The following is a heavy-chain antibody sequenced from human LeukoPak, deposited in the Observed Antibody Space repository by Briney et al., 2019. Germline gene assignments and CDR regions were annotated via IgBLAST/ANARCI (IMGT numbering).Heavy chain of an antibody. J-gene: IGHJ5*02. Sequence: ASVKVSCKASGYTFTDNYIHWVRQAPGQGLEWMGWINPLSGGPMYAQKFQGRVTMTRDTSLSTAYIELNGLKSDDTAIYYCAREGIKVFGGWAPFDPWGQGTLVTVS. D-gene: IGHD3-3*01. V-gene: IGHV1-2*02. CDR2: INPLSGGP. CDR3: AREGIKVFGGWAPFDP. CDR1: GYTFTDNY.